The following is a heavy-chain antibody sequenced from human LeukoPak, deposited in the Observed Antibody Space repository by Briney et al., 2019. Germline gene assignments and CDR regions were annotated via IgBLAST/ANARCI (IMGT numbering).Heavy chain of an antibody. D-gene: IGHD3-22*01. CDR3: AKDQLWGDYYDTSGYPTFDY. V-gene: IGHV3-64*04. Sequence: QPGGSLRLSCLASGFTFSNYAMHWVRQAPGKGLEYISAITDNAYSTYYADSVKGRFTISRDNSKNTLYLQMSSLRAEDTAVYYCAKDQLWGDYYDTSGYPTFDYWGQGTLVTVSS. J-gene: IGHJ4*02. CDR2: ITDNAYST. CDR1: GFTFSNYA.